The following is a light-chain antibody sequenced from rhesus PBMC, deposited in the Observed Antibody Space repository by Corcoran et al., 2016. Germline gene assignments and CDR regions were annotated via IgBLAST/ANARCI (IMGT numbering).Light chain of an antibody. Sequence: EIVLTQSPATLALSPGERATLSCRASQSVGSYLAWYQQKPGQAPRLLIYGASSRATGIPDRFIGSGSGTEFTLTISSLEPEDVGVYYCQQESNWIFTFGPGTKLDIK. CDR2: GAS. CDR3: QQESNWIFT. V-gene: IGKV3S9*01. CDR1: QSVGSY. J-gene: IGKJ3*01.